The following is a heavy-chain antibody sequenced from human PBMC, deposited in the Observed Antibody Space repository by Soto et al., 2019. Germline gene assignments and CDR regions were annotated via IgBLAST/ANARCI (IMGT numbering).Heavy chain of an antibody. CDR1: GFTFSSYA. J-gene: IGHJ4*02. CDR3: AKVFYYYDSSGYYYFDY. CDR2: ISGSGSTI. D-gene: IGHD3-22*01. V-gene: IGHV3-23*01. Sequence: LRLSCAASGFTFSSYAVSWVRQAPGKGPEWISSISGSGSTIYYADSVKGRFTISRDNSKNTLYLQMSSLRAEDTAVYYCAKVFYYYDSSGYYYFDYWGQGTLVTVSS.